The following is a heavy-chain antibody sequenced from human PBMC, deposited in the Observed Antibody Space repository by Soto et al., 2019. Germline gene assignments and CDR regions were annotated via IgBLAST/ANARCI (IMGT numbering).Heavy chain of an antibody. V-gene: IGHV1-69*05. Sequence: QVQLVQSGSEVQKPGSSVKVSCRASGGSSTTYSINWVRQAPGQGLEWIGGIIPMFRNANYAHKFTGRVPITSDASTSTVSMAVQSLTYEDTAVYYGARLWGIAPRDDWGQGTLGTVSS. CDR2: IIPMFRNA. D-gene: IGHD6-13*01. CDR1: GGSSTTYS. J-gene: IGHJ4*02. CDR3: ARLWGIAPRDD.